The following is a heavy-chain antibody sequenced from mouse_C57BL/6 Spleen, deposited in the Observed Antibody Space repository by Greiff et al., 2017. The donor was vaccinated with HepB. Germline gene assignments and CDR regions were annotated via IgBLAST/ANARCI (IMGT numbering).Heavy chain of an antibody. CDR3: AEGEYYGSRGDFDG. CDR1: GFTFSDYG. CDR2: ISSGSSTI. J-gene: IGHJ1*03. V-gene: IGHV5-17*01. Sequence: EVKLMESGGGLVKPGGSLKLSCAASGFTFSDYGMHWVRQAPEKGLEWVAYISSGSSTIYYADTVKGRFTISRDNAKNTLFLQMTSLRSEDTAMCYCAEGEYYGSRGDFDGWGTGTTVTVSS. D-gene: IGHD1-1*01.